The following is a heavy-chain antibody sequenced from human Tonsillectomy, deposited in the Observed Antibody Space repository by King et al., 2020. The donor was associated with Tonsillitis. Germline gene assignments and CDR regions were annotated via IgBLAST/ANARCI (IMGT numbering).Heavy chain of an antibody. Sequence: VQLVESGGGLVQPGGSLRLSCAASGFTISNYWMSWVRQAPGKGLEWVANIRQDGNSKYYVDSVKGRFTISRDNAKNSLYLQTNSLRVEDTAVYFCARIKLGAPPPDVFDVWGLGTLVTVSS. J-gene: IGHJ3*01. V-gene: IGHV3-7*01. CDR1: GFTISNYW. CDR2: IRQDGNSK. D-gene: IGHD1-26*01. CDR3: ARIKLGAPPPDVFDV.